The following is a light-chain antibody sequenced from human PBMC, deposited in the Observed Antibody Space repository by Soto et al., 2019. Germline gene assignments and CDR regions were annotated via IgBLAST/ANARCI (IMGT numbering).Light chain of an antibody. Sequence: DIQMTQSPSSVSASVGDRVTITCRASQTLSNYLTWFQQKPGKAPKVLIYGASTLQSGVPSRFSGSGSGADFTLTISNLQPEDSATYYCQPSFRPLLTFGGGTKVEIK. CDR2: GAS. CDR1: QTLSNY. J-gene: IGKJ4*01. V-gene: IGKV1-39*01. CDR3: QPSFRPLLT.